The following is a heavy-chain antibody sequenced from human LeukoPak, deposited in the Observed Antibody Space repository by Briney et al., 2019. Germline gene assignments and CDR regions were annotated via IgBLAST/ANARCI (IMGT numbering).Heavy chain of an antibody. CDR1: GFTFSDSY. CDR2: ISGSTSYT. CDR3: ARDRSWGSGYNYGMDV. J-gene: IGHJ6*02. D-gene: IGHD2-15*01. V-gene: IGHV3-11*05. Sequence: GGSLRLSCAASGFTFSDSYMSWIRQAPGRGLEWVSYISGSTSYTNYAGSVKGRFTISGDNAKNSLYLQMNSLRAEDTAVYYCARDRSWGSGYNYGMDVWGQGTTVTVSS.